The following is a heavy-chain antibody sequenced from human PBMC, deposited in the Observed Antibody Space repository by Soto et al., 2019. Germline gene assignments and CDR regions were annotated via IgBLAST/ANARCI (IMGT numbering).Heavy chain of an antibody. CDR2: IFSNDEK. CDR3: ARMDGYTRCLDY. V-gene: IGHV2-26*01. Sequence: SGPTLVNPTETLTLTCTVSGFSLSNARMGVSWSRQPPGKALEWLAHIFSNDEKSYSTSLKSRLTISKDTSKSQVVLTMTNMDPVDTXTYYCARMDGYTRCLDYWGLGTLVTVSS. CDR1: GFSLSNARMG. D-gene: IGHD5-12*01. J-gene: IGHJ4*02.